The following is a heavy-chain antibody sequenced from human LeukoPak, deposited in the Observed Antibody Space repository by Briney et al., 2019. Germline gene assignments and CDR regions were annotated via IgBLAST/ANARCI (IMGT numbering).Heavy chain of an antibody. CDR3: AKETMIVVVITGDYFDY. J-gene: IGHJ4*02. CDR2: ISGSGGST. Sequence: GGVLRLSCAASGFIFEDNGMSWVRQAPGKGLEWVSAISGSGGSTYYADSVKGRFTISRDNSKNTLYLQMNSLRAEDTAVYYCAKETMIVVVITGDYFDYWGQGTLVTVSS. V-gene: IGHV3-23*01. CDR1: GFIFEDNG. D-gene: IGHD3-22*01.